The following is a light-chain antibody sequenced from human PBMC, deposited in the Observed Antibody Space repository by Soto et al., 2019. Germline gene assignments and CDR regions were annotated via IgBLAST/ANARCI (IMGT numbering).Light chain of an antibody. Sequence: IQMTQSPSSLSASVGDRVTITCRASQGIRNDLGWYQQKPGKAPKLLIYDASNLEAGVPSRFRGGGSGTDFTFTISRLQPEDIATYYCQQYENLPTFGQGTRLEI. J-gene: IGKJ5*01. CDR1: QGIRND. CDR2: DAS. CDR3: QQYENLPT. V-gene: IGKV1-33*01.